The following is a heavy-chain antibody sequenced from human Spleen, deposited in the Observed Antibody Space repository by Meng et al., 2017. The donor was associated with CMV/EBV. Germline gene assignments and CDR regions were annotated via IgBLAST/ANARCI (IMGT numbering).Heavy chain of an antibody. V-gene: IGHV4-34*01. D-gene: IGHD2/OR15-2a*01. J-gene: IGHJ6*02. CDR1: GDSFSNYF. CDR3: ARSNYCNTIPCSLLRADYYYGLDV. Sequence: SETLSLTCAVYGDSFSNYFCNWVRQPPAKGLEWIGEINNKASTNYNPSLKSRVTMSVDTSKNQFSLKLTSVTAAETAVYYCARSNYCNTIPCSLLRADYYYGLDVWGQGTTVTSP. CDR2: INNKAST.